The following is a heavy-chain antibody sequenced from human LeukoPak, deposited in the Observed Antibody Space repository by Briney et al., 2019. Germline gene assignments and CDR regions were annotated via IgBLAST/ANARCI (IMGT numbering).Heavy chain of an antibody. CDR1: GGTFSSYA. CDR3: AREQTYSKGGFDY. V-gene: IGHV1-69*13. D-gene: IGHD4-11*01. Sequence: SVKVSCKASGGTFSSYAISWVRQAPGQGLEWMGGIIPIFGTANYAQKFQGRVTITADESTSTAYMELSSLRSEDAAVYYCAREQTYSKGGFDYWGQGTLVTVSS. CDR2: IIPIFGTA. J-gene: IGHJ4*02.